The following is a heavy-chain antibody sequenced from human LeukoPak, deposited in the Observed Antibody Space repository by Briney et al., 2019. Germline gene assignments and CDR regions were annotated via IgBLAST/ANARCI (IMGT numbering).Heavy chain of an antibody. Sequence: SETLSLTCTVSGGSISSYYWSWIRQPPGKGLEWIGYIYYSGSTNYNPSLKSRVTISVDTSKNQFSLKLSSVTAADTAVYYCANSREGYCGGDCYYSYFDYWGQGTLVTVSS. J-gene: IGHJ4*02. D-gene: IGHD2-21*02. CDR3: ANSREGYCGGDCYYSYFDY. CDR1: GGSISSYY. CDR2: IYYSGST. V-gene: IGHV4-59*01.